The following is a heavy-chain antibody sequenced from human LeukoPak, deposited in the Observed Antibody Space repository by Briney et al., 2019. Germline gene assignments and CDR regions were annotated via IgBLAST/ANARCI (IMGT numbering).Heavy chain of an antibody. V-gene: IGHV1-18*01. CDR2: ISAYNGNT. CDR3: ARDLMTTVTTNAFDI. CDR1: GYTFTSYG. J-gene: IGHJ3*02. D-gene: IGHD4-11*01. Sequence: ASVKFSCKASGYTFTSYGISWVRQAPGQGLEWMGWISAYNGNTNYAQKLQGRVTMTRDTSTSTVYMELSSLRSEDTAVYYCARDLMTTVTTNAFDIWGQGTMVTVSS.